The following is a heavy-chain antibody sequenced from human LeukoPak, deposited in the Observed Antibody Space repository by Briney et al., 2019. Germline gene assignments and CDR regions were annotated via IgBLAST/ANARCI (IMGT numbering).Heavy chain of an antibody. CDR1: GFTFSSYG. V-gene: IGHV3-30*02. CDR2: IRYDGRNK. CDR3: AKDSVRKSIVGPTTRGVNDY. D-gene: IGHD1-26*01. J-gene: IGHJ4*02. Sequence: GGSLRLSRAASGFTFSSYGMHWVRQAPGKGLEWVAFIRYDGRNKYYADSVKGRFTISRDNSKNTLYLQMNSLRPEDTAVYYCAKDSVRKSIVGPTTRGVNDYWGQGTLVTVSS.